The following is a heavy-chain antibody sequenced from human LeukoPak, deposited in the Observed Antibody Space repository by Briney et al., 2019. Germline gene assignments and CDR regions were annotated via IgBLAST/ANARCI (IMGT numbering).Heavy chain of an antibody. V-gene: IGHV3-23*01. J-gene: IGHJ4*02. CDR2: ISGSGGYT. CDR3: AKDLYYYGSGGYSDY. CDR1: KFTFSTFS. D-gene: IGHD3-10*01. Sequence: GGSLRLSCAASKFTFSTFSMSWVRQAPGKGLEWVSSISGSGGYTYYADSVKGRFTISRDNSKNTLYLQMNSLRAEDTAVYYCAKDLYYYGSGGYSDYWGQGTLVTVSS.